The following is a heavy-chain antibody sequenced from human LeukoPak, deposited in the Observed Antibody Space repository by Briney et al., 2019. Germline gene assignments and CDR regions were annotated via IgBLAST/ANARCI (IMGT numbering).Heavy chain of an antibody. CDR2: INHSGST. CDR1: GGSFSGYY. V-gene: IGHV4-34*01. CDR3: ARVGIAAAGPDY. J-gene: IGHJ4*02. D-gene: IGHD6-13*01. Sequence: PSETLSLTCAVYGGSFSGYYWSWIRQPPGKGLERIGEINHSGSTNYNPSLKSRVTISVDTSKNQFSLKLSSVTAADTAVYYCARVGIAAAGPDYWGQGTLVTVSS.